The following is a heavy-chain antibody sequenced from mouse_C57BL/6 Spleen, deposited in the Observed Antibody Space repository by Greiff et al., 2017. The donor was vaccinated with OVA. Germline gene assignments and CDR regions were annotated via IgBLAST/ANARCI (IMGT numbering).Heavy chain of an antibody. CDR3: ARDGKWFAY. D-gene: IGHD2-1*01. Sequence: EVKLVESGGGLVKPGGSLKLSCAASGFTFSDYGMHWVRQAPEKGLEWVAYISSGSSTIYYADTVKGRFTISRDNAKNTLFLQMTRLRAEDTAMYYCARDGKWFAYWGQGTLVTVSA. J-gene: IGHJ3*01. CDR2: ISSGSSTI. V-gene: IGHV5-17*01. CDR1: GFTFSDYG.